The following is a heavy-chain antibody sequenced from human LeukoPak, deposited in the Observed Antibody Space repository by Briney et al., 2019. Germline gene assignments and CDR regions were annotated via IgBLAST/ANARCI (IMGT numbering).Heavy chain of an antibody. D-gene: IGHD3-10*01. V-gene: IGHV3-30*02. Sequence: PGGSLRLSCAASGFTFSSYGMHWVRQAPGKGLEWVAFIRYDGSNKYYADSVKGRFTISRDNSKNTLYLQMNSLRAEDTAVYYCARDPRITMVRGVIAPYYFDYWGQGTLVTVSP. CDR2: IRYDGSNK. J-gene: IGHJ4*02. CDR1: GFTFSSYG. CDR3: ARDPRITMVRGVIAPYYFDY.